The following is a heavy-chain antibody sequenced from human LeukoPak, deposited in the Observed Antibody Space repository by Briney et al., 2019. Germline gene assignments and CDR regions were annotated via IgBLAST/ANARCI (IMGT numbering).Heavy chain of an antibody. Sequence: ASVKVSCKASGSTFTGYYMHWVRQAPGQGLEWMGWINPNSGGTNYAQKFQGRVTMTRDTSISIAYMELSRLRSDDTAVYYCARASAIAAAGPYYYGMDVWGQGTTVTVSS. CDR3: ARASAIAAAGPYYYGMDV. D-gene: IGHD6-13*01. J-gene: IGHJ6*02. CDR2: INPNSGGT. V-gene: IGHV1-2*02. CDR1: GSTFTGYY.